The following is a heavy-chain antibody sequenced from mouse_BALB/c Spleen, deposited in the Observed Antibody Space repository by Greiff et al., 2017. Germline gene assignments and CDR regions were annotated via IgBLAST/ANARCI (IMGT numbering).Heavy chain of an antibody. CDR2: INPSSGYT. CDR3: ATLTTGYAMDY. D-gene: IGHD1-1*01. J-gene: IGHJ4*01. Sequence: QVQLQQSGAELARPGASVKMSCKASGYTFTSYTMHWVKQRPGQGLEWIGYINPSSGYTNYNQKFKDKATLTADKSSSTAYMQLSSLTSEDSAVYYCATLTTGYAMDYWGQGTSVTVSS. CDR1: GYTFTSYT. V-gene: IGHV1-4*01.